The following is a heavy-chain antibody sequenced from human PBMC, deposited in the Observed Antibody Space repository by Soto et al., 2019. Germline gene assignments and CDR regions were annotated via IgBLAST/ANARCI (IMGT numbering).Heavy chain of an antibody. CDR1: GGTFSSYA. J-gene: IGHJ6*02. CDR2: IIPIFGTA. V-gene: IGHV1-69*01. Sequence: QVQLVQSGAEVKKPGSSVKVSCKASGGTFSSYAISWVRQAPGQGLEWMGGIIPIFGTANYAQKFHGRVTITADESTSTAYMELSSLRSEDTAVYYCARDLQYLTMPAESDYGMDVWGQGTTVTVSS. CDR3: ARDLQYLTMPAESDYGMDV. D-gene: IGHD3-3*01.